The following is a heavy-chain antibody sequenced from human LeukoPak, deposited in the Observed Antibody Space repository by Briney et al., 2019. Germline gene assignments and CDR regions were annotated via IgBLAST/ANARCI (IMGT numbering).Heavy chain of an antibody. CDR3: AKDREDCSSTSCYGGTVFDY. V-gene: IGHV3-23*01. Sequence: PGGSLRLSCAASGFTFSISAMSWVRQAPGKGLEWVSAISGSGGSTYYADSVKGRFTISRDNSKNTLYLQMNSLRAEDTAVYYCAKDREDCSSTSCYGGTVFDYWGQGTLVTVSS. J-gene: IGHJ4*02. D-gene: IGHD2-2*01. CDR2: ISGSGGST. CDR1: GFTFSISA.